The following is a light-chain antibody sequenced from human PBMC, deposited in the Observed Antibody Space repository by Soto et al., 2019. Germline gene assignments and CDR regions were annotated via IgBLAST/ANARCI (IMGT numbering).Light chain of an antibody. CDR3: QQYHTSPLT. CDR1: QSVSSSY. CDR2: GAS. V-gene: IGKV3-20*01. J-gene: IGKJ1*01. Sequence: EIVLTQSPGTLSLSPGERATFSCRASQSVSSSYIAWYQQKRGQAPRRLIYGASIRATGIPDRFSGSGSGTDFTLTISRLVPEDFALYYCQQYHTSPLTFGQGTKVEIK.